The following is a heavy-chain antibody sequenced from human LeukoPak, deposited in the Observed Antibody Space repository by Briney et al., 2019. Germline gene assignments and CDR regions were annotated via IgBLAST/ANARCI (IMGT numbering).Heavy chain of an antibody. D-gene: IGHD2-2*01. CDR1: GFTVSDNY. CDR3: AKEGGLGYCSTTSCAFAH. V-gene: IGHV3-53*01. CDR2: TYSGGNT. Sequence: GGSLRLSCAGSGFTVSDNYMTWVRQAPGKGLEWVSVTYSGGNTYYADSVEGRFTISRDNSKNTLYLQMKSLRTEDTAVYYCAKEGGLGYCSTTSCAFAHWGRGTLVTVSS. J-gene: IGHJ4*02.